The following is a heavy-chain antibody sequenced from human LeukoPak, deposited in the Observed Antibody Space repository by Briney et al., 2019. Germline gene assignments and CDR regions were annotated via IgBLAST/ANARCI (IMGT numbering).Heavy chain of an antibody. CDR2: FYYSGST. D-gene: IGHD3-22*01. Sequence: WVRQVPGKGLEWIGSFYYSGSTYYNPSLKSRVTISVDTSKNQFSLKLSSVTAADTAVYYCARDRGGRYYDSSGYYLPDYFDYWGQGTLVTVSS. J-gene: IGHJ4*02. CDR3: ARDRGGRYYDSSGYYLPDYFDY. V-gene: IGHV4-39*07.